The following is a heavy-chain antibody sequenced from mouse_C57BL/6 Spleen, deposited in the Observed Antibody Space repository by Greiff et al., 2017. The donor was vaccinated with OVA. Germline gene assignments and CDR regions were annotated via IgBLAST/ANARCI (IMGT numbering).Heavy chain of an antibody. J-gene: IGHJ4*01. CDR1: GFTFSAFY. V-gene: IGHV7-1*01. Sequence: EVQLVESGGGLVQSGRSLRLSCATSGFTFSAFYMEWVRQAPGKGLEWIAASRNRANDYTTEYSASVKGRFIVSRDTSQRILHLLMIALRAEDTAIYYCARDADNYYGSSYYYAMDYWGQGTSVTVSS. CDR2: SRNRANDYTT. CDR3: ARDADNYYGSSYYYAMDY. D-gene: IGHD1-1*01.